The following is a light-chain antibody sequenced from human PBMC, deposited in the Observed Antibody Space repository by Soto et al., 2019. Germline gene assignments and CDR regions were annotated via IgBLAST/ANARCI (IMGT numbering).Light chain of an antibody. CDR1: QSVTDNY. V-gene: IGKV3-20*01. CDR3: QQYTGAPLT. Sequence: IVLTQSPATLSLTPGDRATLSCRASQSVTDNYLAWYQQKPGQAPRLVISGASSRTSGIPDRFSASGSGTDFTLTISRLEPEDFAVYYCQQYTGAPLTFGQGTKVDIK. CDR2: GAS. J-gene: IGKJ1*01.